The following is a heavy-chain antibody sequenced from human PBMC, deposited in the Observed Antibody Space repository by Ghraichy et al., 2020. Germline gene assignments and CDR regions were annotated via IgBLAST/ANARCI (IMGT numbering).Heavy chain of an antibody. D-gene: IGHD1-26*01. CDR2: IYYSGST. Sequence: SETLSLTCTVSGGSISSGGYYWSWIRQHPGKGLEWIGYIYYSGSTYYNPSLKSRVTISVDTSKNQFSLKLSSVTAADTAVYYCARDSGRWPDYWGQGTLVTVSS. CDR3: ARDSGRWPDY. J-gene: IGHJ4*02. CDR1: GGSISSGGYY. V-gene: IGHV4-31*03.